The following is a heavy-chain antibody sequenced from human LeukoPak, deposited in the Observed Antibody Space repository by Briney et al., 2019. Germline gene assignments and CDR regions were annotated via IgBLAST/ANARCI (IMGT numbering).Heavy chain of an antibody. J-gene: IGHJ6*03. CDR2: INHSGST. V-gene: IGHV4-34*01. Sequence: PSETLSLTCAVYGGSFSGYYWSWIRQPPGKGLEWIGEINHSGSTNYNPSLKSRVTISVDTSKNQFSLKLSSVTAADTAVYYCAREDYYYYMDVWGKGTTVTVSS. CDR3: AREDYYYYMDV. CDR1: GGSFSGYY.